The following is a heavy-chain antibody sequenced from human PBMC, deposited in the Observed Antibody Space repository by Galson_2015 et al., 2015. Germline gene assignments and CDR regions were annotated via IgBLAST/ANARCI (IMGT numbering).Heavy chain of an antibody. D-gene: IGHD6-13*01. CDR1: GFTFSTFA. CDR2: IAGFGDSK. Sequence: SLRLSCAASGFTFSTFAMDWVRQAPGKGLECVSAIAGFGDSKHYADSVKGRFTISRDNSKNTLYLQMSSLRPEDTAIYYCVKRTSSWGTGVFDHWGQGTLVTVS. V-gene: IGHV3-64D*08. CDR3: VKRTSSWGTGVFDH. J-gene: IGHJ4*02.